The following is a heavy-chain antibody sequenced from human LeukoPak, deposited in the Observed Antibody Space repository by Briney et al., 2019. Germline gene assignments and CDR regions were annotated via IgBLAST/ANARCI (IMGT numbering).Heavy chain of an antibody. J-gene: IGHJ5*02. CDR1: GYSISSGYY. CDR3: AREDTAQNWFDP. D-gene: IGHD5-18*01. CDR2: IYYSGST. V-gene: IGHV4-38-2*02. Sequence: SETLSLTCAVSGYSISSGYYWGWIRQPPGKGLEWIGSIYYSGSTYYNPSLKSRVTISVDTSKNQFSLKLSSVTAADTAVYYCAREDTAQNWFDPWGQGTLVTVSS.